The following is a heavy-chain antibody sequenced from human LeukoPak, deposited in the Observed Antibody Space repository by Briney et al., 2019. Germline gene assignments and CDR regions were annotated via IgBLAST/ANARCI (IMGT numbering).Heavy chain of an antibody. CDR2: ISYDGSNK. CDR1: GFTFSSYA. D-gene: IGHD3-10*01. Sequence: GGSLRLSCAASGFTFSSYAMHWVRQAPGKGLEWVAVISYDGSNKYYADSVKGRFTISRDNAKNSLYLQMNSLRAEDTAVYYCARDPLLWFGDPLGGYWGQGTLVTVSS. J-gene: IGHJ4*02. CDR3: ARDPLLWFGDPLGGY. V-gene: IGHV3-30-3*01.